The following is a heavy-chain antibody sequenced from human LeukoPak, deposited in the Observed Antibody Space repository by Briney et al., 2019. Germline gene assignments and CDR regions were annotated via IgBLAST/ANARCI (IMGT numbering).Heavy chain of an antibody. CDR2: ISGSGGST. CDR3: AKSAYYDSSGFYREYYFDY. J-gene: IGHJ4*02. CDR1: RFTFSSYA. D-gene: IGHD3-22*01. Sequence: GGSLRLSCAASRFTFSSYAMSWVRQAPGKGLEWVSTISGSGGSTYYADSVKGRFTISRDNSKNTLHLQMNSLRAEDTAVYYCAKSAYYDSSGFYREYYFDYWGQGTLVTVSS. V-gene: IGHV3-23*01.